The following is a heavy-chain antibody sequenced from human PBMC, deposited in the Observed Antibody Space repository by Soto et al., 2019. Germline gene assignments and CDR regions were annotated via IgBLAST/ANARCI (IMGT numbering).Heavy chain of an antibody. J-gene: IGHJ5*02. D-gene: IGHD6-19*01. CDR1: GGSISSSNW. Sequence: QVQLQESGPGLVKPSGTLSLTCAGSGGSISSSNWWSWVRQPPGKGLEWIGENYHSGSTNYNPSLKSRVTISVDKSKNQFSLKLSSVTAADTAVYYCARTPIAVAGITWFDPWGQGTLVTVSS. CDR3: ARTPIAVAGITWFDP. V-gene: IGHV4-4*02. CDR2: NYHSGST.